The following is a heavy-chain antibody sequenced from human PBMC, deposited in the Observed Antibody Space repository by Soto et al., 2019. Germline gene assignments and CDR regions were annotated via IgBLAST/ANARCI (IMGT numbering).Heavy chain of an antibody. V-gene: IGHV3-23*01. CDR3: AKAYDFWSGYPSPNFDY. CDR1: GFTFSSYA. J-gene: IGHJ4*02. CDR2: ISGSGGST. D-gene: IGHD3-3*01. Sequence: PGGSLRLSCAASGFTFSSYAMSWVRQAPGKGLEWVSAISGSGGSTYYADSVKGRFTISRDNSKNTLYLQMNSLRAKDTAVYYCAKAYDFWSGYPSPNFDYWGQGTLV.